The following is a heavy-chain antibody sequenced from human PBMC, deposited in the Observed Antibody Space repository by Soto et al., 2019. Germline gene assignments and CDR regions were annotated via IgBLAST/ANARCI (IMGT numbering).Heavy chain of an antibody. CDR3: AREIGGYYYYYGMDV. Sequence: SGGSLRLSCAASGFTFSSYSMNWVRQAPGKGLEWVSSISSSSSYIYYADSVKGRFTISRDNAKNSLYLQMNSLRAEDTAVYYCAREIGGYYYYYGMDVWGQGTTVTVSS. CDR1: GFTFSSYS. J-gene: IGHJ6*02. V-gene: IGHV3-21*01. CDR2: ISSSSSYI.